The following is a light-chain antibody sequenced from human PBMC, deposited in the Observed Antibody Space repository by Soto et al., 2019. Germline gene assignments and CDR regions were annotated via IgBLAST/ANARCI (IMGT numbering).Light chain of an antibody. CDR2: DVS. CDR3: CSYVGRNTYV. Sequence: QSALTQPRSASGSPGQSITISCTGTSSDVGGYNYVSWYQQHPAKAPKLIIFDVSKPPSGVPNRFSGSKSGNTASLTISGLRAEDEADYYCCSYVGRNTYVFGTGTKLTVL. J-gene: IGLJ1*01. CDR1: SSDVGGYNY. V-gene: IGLV2-11*01.